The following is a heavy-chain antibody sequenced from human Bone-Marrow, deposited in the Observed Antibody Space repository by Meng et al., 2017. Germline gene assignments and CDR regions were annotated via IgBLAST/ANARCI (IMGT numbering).Heavy chain of an antibody. CDR2: INHSGGT. D-gene: IGHD1-26*01. V-gene: IGHV4-34*01. CDR1: GGSFSGYS. J-gene: IGHJ4*02. Sequence: QVQLQQWGAGLLKPSETRSRTCAVYGGSFSGYSWSWIRQPPGKGLEWIGEINHSGGTNYNPSLKSRVTILLDTSKNQFSLRLSSVTAADTAVYYCARESGSSYPGYQFDYWGQGTLVTVSS. CDR3: ARESGSSYPGYQFDY.